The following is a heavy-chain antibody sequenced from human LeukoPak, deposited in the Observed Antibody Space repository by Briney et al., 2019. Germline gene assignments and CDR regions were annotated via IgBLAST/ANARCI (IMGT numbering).Heavy chain of an antibody. CDR1: GYSFTDYW. CDR3: ARRFSDSSAHYQD. Sequence: GESLQISCQGSGYSFTDYWIGWVRRLPGKGLGWMGIIYPGDSVTRYSPSFKGQVTISADKSISTAYLQWHSLRASDSAMYYCARRFSDSSAHYQDWGQGTPVTVPS. V-gene: IGHV5-51*01. D-gene: IGHD3-22*01. CDR2: IYPGDSVT. J-gene: IGHJ4*02.